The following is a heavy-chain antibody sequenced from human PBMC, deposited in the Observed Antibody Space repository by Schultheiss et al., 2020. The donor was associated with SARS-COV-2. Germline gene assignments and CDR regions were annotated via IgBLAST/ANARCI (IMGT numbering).Heavy chain of an antibody. J-gene: IGHJ4*02. CDR3: HGDYYFDY. CDR1: GFTFSSYA. D-gene: IGHD4-17*01. CDR2: IKQDGSEK. Sequence: GESLKISCAASGFTFSSYAMSWVRQAPGKGLEWVANIKQDGSEKYYVDSVKGRFTISRDSSNNMLYLQMNSLRAEDTAVYYCHGDYYFDYWGQGTLVTVSS. V-gene: IGHV3-7*03.